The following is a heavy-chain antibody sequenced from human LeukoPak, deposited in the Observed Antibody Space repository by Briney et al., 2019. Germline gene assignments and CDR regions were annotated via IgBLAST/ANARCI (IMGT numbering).Heavy chain of an antibody. CDR3: ARTTDYYDSSGYGY. CDR1: GFTFSDYY. V-gene: IGHV3-33*08. D-gene: IGHD3-22*01. Sequence: GGSLRLSCAASGFTFSDYYMSWIRQAPGKGLEWVAVIWYDGSNKYYADSVKGRFTISRDNSKNTLYLQMNSLRAEDTAVYYCARTTDYYDSSGYGYWGQGTLVTVSS. J-gene: IGHJ4*02. CDR2: IWYDGSNK.